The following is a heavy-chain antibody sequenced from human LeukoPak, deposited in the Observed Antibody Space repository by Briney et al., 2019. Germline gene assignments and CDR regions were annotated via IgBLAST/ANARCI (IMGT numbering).Heavy chain of an antibody. D-gene: IGHD2-21*01. V-gene: IGHV3-48*01. CDR1: GFTFSTYS. Sequence: QTGGSLRLSCAASGFTFSTYSMNWVRRAPGKGLEWVSYISSSSTTIYFADSVKGRFTISRDNAKNSLYLQMNSLRAEDTAVYHCARRSYSHDAFDIWGQGTMVTVSS. CDR3: ARRSYSHDAFDI. J-gene: IGHJ3*02. CDR2: ISSSSTTI.